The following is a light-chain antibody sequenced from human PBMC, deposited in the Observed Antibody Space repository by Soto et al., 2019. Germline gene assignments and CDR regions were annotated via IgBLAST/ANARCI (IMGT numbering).Light chain of an antibody. CDR1: QSVNSN. V-gene: IGKV3-15*01. CDR3: QQYFEWPPMT. Sequence: EVVMTQSPTTLSVSPGERATLSCRASQSVNSNLAWYQQKPGQAPRLLIYGASTRATGIPARFSGSGSGTEFTLTISSLQSEDFAIYYCQQYFEWPPMTFGQGTKVEI. CDR2: GAS. J-gene: IGKJ1*01.